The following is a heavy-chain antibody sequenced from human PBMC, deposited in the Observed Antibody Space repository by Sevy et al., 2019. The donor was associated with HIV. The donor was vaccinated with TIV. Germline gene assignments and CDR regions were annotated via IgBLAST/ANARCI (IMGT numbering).Heavy chain of an antibody. V-gene: IGHV1-24*01. CDR2: FDPQDGET. CDR3: ATVRLRYYSGASSYQGDWFDP. D-gene: IGHD2-15*01. Sequence: ASVKVSCKVSGYTLTKLSIHWVRQAPGKGLEWMVDFDPQDGETIYAERFQGRLTMTVDTSTDTAYMELSSLTSEDTAVYYCATVRLRYYSGASSYQGDWFDPWGQGTLVTVSS. CDR1: GYTLTKLS. J-gene: IGHJ5*02.